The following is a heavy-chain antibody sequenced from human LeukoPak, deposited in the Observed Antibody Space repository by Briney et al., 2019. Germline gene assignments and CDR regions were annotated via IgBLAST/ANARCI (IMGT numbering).Heavy chain of an antibody. CDR2: INPSGGST. CDR3: ARGIIDFWSGYFGSYFDY. J-gene: IGHJ4*02. D-gene: IGHD3-3*01. CDR1: GYTFTSYY. V-gene: IGHV1-46*01. Sequence: ASVKVSCKASGYTFTSYYMHWVRQAPGQGLEWMGLINPSGGSTSYAQKFQGRVTMTRDMSTSTVYMELSSLRSEDTAVYYCARGIIDFWSGYFGSYFDYWGQGTLVTVSS.